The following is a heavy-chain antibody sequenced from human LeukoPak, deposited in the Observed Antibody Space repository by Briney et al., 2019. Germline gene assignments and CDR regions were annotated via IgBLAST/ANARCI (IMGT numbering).Heavy chain of an antibody. CDR1: GFTFSSYA. CDR3: ATRRHCTNGVCYTPKNRTGYYYYGMDV. CDR2: ISGSGGST. Sequence: GGSLRLSCAASGFTFSSYAMSWVRQAPGKGLEWVSAISGSGGSTYYADSVKGRFTISRDNSKNTLYLQMNSLRAEDTAVYYCATRRHCTNGVCYTPKNRTGYYYYGMDVWGQGTTVTVSS. V-gene: IGHV3-23*01. D-gene: IGHD2-8*01. J-gene: IGHJ6*02.